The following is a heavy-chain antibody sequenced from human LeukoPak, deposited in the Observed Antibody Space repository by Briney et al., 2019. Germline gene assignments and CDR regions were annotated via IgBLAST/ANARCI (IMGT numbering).Heavy chain of an antibody. D-gene: IGHD4-17*01. CDR1: GFTFSSHA. CDR2: ISGSGGST. Sequence: GALRLSCAASGFTFSSHAMSWVRQAPGKGLEWVSAISGSGGSTYYADSVKGWFTISRDNSKNTLYLQMNSLRAEDTAVYYCAKESYGDYRVYWGQGTLVTVSS. CDR3: AKESYGDYRVY. J-gene: IGHJ4*02. V-gene: IGHV3-23*01.